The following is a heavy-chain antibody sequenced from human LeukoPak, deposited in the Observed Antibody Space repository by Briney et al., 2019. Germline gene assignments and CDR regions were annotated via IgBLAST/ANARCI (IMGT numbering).Heavy chain of an antibody. Sequence: GASVKVSCKASGYTFTGYYMHWVRQAPGQGLEWMGWINPNSGGANYAQKFQGRVTMTRDTSISTAYMELSRLRPDDTAVYYCYRGPAAAGTGVIDYWGQGTLVTVSS. V-gene: IGHV1-2*02. J-gene: IGHJ4*02. D-gene: IGHD6-13*01. CDR1: GYTFTGYY. CDR2: INPNSGGA. CDR3: YRGPAAAGTGVIDY.